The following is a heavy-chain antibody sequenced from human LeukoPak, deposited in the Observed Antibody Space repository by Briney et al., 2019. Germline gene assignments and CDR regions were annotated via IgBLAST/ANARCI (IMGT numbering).Heavy chain of an antibody. V-gene: IGHV1-69*02. CDR2: IIRILGIA. CDR3: ARTTTVTREYFQH. CDR1: GGTFSSYT. Sequence: SVKVSCKASGGTFSSYTISWVRQAPGQGLEWMGRIIRILGIANYAQKFQGRVTITADKSTSTAYMELSSLRSEDTAVYYCARTTTVTREYFQHWGQGTLVTVSS. J-gene: IGHJ1*01. D-gene: IGHD4-11*01.